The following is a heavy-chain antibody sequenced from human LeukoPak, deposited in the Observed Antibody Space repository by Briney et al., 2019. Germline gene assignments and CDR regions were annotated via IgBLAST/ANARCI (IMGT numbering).Heavy chain of an antibody. J-gene: IGHJ4*02. CDR1: GYSISSGYY. CDR3: ARAGTHVSIAVAGTDY. CDR2: IYHSGST. D-gene: IGHD6-19*01. V-gene: IGHV4-38-2*02. Sequence: SETLSLTCTVSGYSISSGYYWGWIRQPPGKGLEWIGSIYHSGSTYYNPSLKSRVTISVDTSKNQFSLKLSSVTAADTAVYYRARAGTHVSIAVAGTDYWGQGTLVTVSS.